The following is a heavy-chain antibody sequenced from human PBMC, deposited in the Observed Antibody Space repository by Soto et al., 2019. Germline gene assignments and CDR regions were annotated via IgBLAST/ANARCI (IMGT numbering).Heavy chain of an antibody. J-gene: IGHJ6*02. V-gene: IGHV4-34*01. Sequence: SETLSLSCVVYGGSFSGYYWSWIRQSPGKGLEWIGGINHRGSTNYNPSLESRVTISVDTSKTQFSLKLTSVTPADTAVYYCAPGGVRFDIVVVPASHYGMDVWGQETTVTV. CDR3: APGGVRFDIVVVPASHYGMDV. CDR1: GGSFSGYY. CDR2: INHRGST. D-gene: IGHD2-2*01.